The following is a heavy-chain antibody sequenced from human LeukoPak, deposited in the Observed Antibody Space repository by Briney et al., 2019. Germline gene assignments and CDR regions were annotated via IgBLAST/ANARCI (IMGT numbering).Heavy chain of an antibody. CDR3: ARGAHKPDNYGGFFDY. CDR1: GFTFSSDG. Sequence: GGSLRLSCAASGFTFSSDGMTWVREAPGKGLGWVAGISSDGSKKDYADSVKGRFTISRDSSKNTLYLQMNSLSAEDTAVYYCARGAHKPDNYGGFFDYWGQGTLVTVSS. CDR2: ISSDGSKK. J-gene: IGHJ4*02. V-gene: IGHV3-30*03. D-gene: IGHD4-23*01.